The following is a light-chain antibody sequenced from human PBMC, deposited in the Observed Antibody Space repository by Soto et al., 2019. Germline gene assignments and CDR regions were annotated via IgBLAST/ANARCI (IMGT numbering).Light chain of an antibody. Sequence: DIQMTQSPSSLSASVGDRVTISCRASQSISTYLNWYQQKPGTAPRLLIYRASSVKSGVPPRFSGSGSGRDFTLTISRLRPEYIATYFCQQSYSSPPWTFGQGTKVEVK. J-gene: IGKJ1*01. CDR3: QQSYSSPPWT. CDR1: QSISTY. V-gene: IGKV1-39*01. CDR2: RAS.